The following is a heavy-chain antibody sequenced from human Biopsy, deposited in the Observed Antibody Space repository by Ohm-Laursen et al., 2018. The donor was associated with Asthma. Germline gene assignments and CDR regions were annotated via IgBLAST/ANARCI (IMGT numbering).Heavy chain of an antibody. CDR3: ARTYYDFLTGQVNDAFAI. CDR2: INAGNGNT. D-gene: IGHD3-9*01. J-gene: IGHJ3*02. V-gene: IGHV1-3*01. CDR1: GYTFISYA. Sequence: ASVKVSCKVSGYTFISYAIHWVRQAPGQRLEWMGWINAGNGNTKHSQKFQGRVTITRGTSASTAYMELSSLRSEDTAVYYCARTYYDFLTGQVNDAFAIRGQGTMVTVSS.